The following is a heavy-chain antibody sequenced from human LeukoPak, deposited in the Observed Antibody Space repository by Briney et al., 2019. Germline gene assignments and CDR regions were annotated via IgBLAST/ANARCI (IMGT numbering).Heavy chain of an antibody. CDR2: ISYNGAFI. J-gene: IGHJ4*02. CDR3: AKVRGTLSSHFFFDY. V-gene: IGHV3-9*01. Sequence: GGSLRLSCAASGFSFGEYAMHWVRQAPGKGLEWLSIISYNGAFIDYADSVKGRFTVSRDNAENSPFLHMNSLRPEDTAFYYCAKVRGTLSSHFFFDYWGQGIRVTVSS. D-gene: IGHD1-1*01. CDR1: GFSFGEYA.